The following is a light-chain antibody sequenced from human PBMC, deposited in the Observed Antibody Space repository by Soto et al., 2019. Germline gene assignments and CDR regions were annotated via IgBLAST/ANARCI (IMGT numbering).Light chain of an antibody. Sequence: DIQMTQTPSSLSASVGDRVTITCRASQGISNSLAWDQQKPGKVPKLLIYAASTLQSGVSSRFSGSGSGTDFTLTISSPQPEDVAGYNCQKYNSASFGPGTKVDIK. CDR2: AAS. J-gene: IGKJ3*01. V-gene: IGKV1-27*01. CDR1: QGISNS. CDR3: QKYNSAS.